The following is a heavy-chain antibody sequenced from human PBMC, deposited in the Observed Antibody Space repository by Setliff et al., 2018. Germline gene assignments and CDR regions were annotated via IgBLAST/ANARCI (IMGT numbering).Heavy chain of an antibody. D-gene: IGHD3-3*01. Sequence: GASVKVSRKASGYPFTSYDIHWLRLTSGQGLEWMGWLNPSSGDTGFAPKFQGRVTVTRDTPINTANMELSRLTSEDTAVYYCARGRTRTSTIFGIVSLSPWGDGTTVTVSS. CDR1: GYPFTSYD. V-gene: IGHV1-8*02. CDR3: ARGRTRTSTIFGIVSLSP. J-gene: IGHJ6*04. CDR2: LNPSSGDT.